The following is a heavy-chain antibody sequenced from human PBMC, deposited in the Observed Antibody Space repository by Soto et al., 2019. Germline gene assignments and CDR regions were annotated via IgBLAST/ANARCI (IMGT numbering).Heavy chain of an antibody. D-gene: IGHD3-22*01. J-gene: IGHJ4*02. CDR1: GFTFSSYA. CDR3: ARDRSYYDSSGSYSPPY. V-gene: IGHV3-23*01. Sequence: GGSLRLSCAASGFTFSSYAMNWVRQAPGKGLEWVSAISGSAATTHFADYVKGRFTISRDNSKNTLYLQMNSLRAEDTSVYYCARDRSYYDSSGSYSPPYWGQGTLVTVSS. CDR2: ISGSAATT.